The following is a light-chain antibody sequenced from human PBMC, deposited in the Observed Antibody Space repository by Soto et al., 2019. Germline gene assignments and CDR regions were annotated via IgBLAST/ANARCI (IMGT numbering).Light chain of an antibody. J-gene: IGKJ1*01. V-gene: IGKV3-20*01. CDR1: QSVSSSY. CDR3: QQYGTTPWT. CDR2: GTS. Sequence: EIVLTQSPCTLSLSPGERATLSCRASQSVSSSYLAWYQHKPGQAPRRLISGTSSRATGIPDRFSGSGAGTDFALTISRLEPEDFAVYYCQQYGTTPWTFGQGTKVDIK.